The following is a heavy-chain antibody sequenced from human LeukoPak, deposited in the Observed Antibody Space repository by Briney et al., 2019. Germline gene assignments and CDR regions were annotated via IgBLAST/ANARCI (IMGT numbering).Heavy chain of an antibody. V-gene: IGHV3-30*18. CDR3: AKDKSGYGSGSYYIYYYGMDV. CDR2: ISYDGSNK. D-gene: IGHD3-10*01. J-gene: IGHJ6*02. CDR1: GFTFSSYG. Sequence: GRSLRLSCAASGFTFSSYGMHWVRQAPGKGLEWVAVISYDGSNKYYADSVKGRFTISRDNSKNTLYLQMNSLRAEDTAVYYCAKDKSGYGSGSYYIYYYGMDVWGQGTTVTVPS.